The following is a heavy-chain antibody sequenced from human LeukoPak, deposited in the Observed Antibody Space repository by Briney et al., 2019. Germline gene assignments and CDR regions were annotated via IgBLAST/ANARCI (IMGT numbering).Heavy chain of an antibody. J-gene: IGHJ3*02. D-gene: IGHD3-3*01. V-gene: IGHV4-59*01. CDR1: GGSISSYY. CDR3: ARGLRFLEWLFDI. Sequence: KPSETLSLTCTVSGGSISSYYWSWIRRPPGKGLEWIGYIYYSGSTNYNPSLKSRVTISVDTSKNQFSLKLSSVTAADTAVYYCARGLRFLEWLFDIWGQGTMVTVSS. CDR2: IYYSGST.